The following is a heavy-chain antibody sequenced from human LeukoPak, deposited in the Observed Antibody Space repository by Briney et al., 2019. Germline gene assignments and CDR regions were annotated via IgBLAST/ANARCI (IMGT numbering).Heavy chain of an antibody. Sequence: GGSLRLSCAASGFTFSSYSMNWVRQAPGKELEWVSSISSSSSYIYYADSVKGRFTISRDNAKNSLYLQMNSLRAEDTAVYYCARKPHLYSSGWYLDYWGQGTLVTVSS. J-gene: IGHJ4*02. CDR3: ARKPHLYSSGWYLDY. D-gene: IGHD6-19*01. CDR1: GFTFSSYS. V-gene: IGHV3-21*01. CDR2: ISSSSSYI.